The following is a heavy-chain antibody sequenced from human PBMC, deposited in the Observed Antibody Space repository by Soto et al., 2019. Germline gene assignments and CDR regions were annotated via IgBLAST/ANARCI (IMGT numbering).Heavy chain of an antibody. J-gene: IGHJ4*02. D-gene: IGHD6-19*01. Sequence: VGSLRLSCAASGFTFRSYAMNWVRQTQEKGLEWVSSISSTSTYTHYADSVKGRFTISRDNANNSLFLQMNSLRAEDTAIYYCARDLALAGNYWGQGALVTVSS. CDR3: ARDLALAGNY. CDR1: GFTFRSYA. V-gene: IGHV3-21*01. CDR2: ISSTSTYT.